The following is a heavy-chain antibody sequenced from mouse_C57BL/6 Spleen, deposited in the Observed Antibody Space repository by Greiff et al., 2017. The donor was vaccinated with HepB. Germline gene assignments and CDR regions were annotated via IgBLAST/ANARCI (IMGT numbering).Heavy chain of an antibody. CDR1: GFTFSDYG. CDR2: ISSGSSTI. D-gene: IGHD4-1*02. Sequence: EVKVVESGGGLVKPGGSLKLSCAASGFTFSDYGMHWVRQAPEKGLEWVAYISSGSSTIYYADTVKGRFTISRDNAKNTLFLQMTSLRSEDTAMYYCAQLGRGYWGQGTTLTVSS. CDR3: AQLGRGY. J-gene: IGHJ2*01. V-gene: IGHV5-17*01.